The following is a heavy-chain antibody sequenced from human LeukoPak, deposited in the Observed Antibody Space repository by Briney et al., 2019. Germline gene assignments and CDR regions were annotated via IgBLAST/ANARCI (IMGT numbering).Heavy chain of an antibody. Sequence: GGSLRLSCAASGFTFDDYAMHWVRQAPGKGLEWVSGISWNSGSIGYADSVKGRFTISRDNAKNSLYLQMNSLRAEDTALYYCAKGGLRYFDWLSPLGYFDLWGRGTLVTVSS. J-gene: IGHJ2*01. V-gene: IGHV3-9*01. D-gene: IGHD3-9*01. CDR3: AKGGLRYFDWLSPLGYFDL. CDR2: ISWNSGSI. CDR1: GFTFDDYA.